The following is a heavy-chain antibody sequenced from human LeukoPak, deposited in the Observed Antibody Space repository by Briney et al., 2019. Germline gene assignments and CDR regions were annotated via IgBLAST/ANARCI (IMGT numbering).Heavy chain of an antibody. CDR3: ARDPGTYGDYAKFDY. V-gene: IGHV3-30*04. CDR2: ISYDGSNK. CDR1: GFTFSSYA. D-gene: IGHD4-17*01. Sequence: SGGSLRLSCAASGFTFSSYAMHWVRQAPGKGLEWVAVISYDGSNKYYADSVKGRFTISRDNSKNTLYLQMNSLRAEDTAVYYCARDPGTYGDYAKFDYWGQGTLVTVSS. J-gene: IGHJ4*02.